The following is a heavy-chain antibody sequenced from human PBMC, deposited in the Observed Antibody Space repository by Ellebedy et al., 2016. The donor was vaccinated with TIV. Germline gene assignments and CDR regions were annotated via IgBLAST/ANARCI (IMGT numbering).Heavy chain of an antibody. CDR1: GFTVSANY. Sequence: GESLKISCAASGFTVSANYMSWVRQAPGKGLEWVSVTHSGGRTYYSDSVRGRFTISRDNSKNTLYLQMTSLRAEDTAVYYCARDGLCSGGSCYYYSGLDVWGQGTTVTVSS. CDR2: THSGGRT. CDR3: ARDGLCSGGSCYYYSGLDV. D-gene: IGHD2-15*01. V-gene: IGHV3-53*01. J-gene: IGHJ6*02.